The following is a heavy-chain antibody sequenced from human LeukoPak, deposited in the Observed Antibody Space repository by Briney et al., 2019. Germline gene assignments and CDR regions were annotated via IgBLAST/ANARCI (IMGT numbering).Heavy chain of an antibody. CDR2: IKQDGSEK. Sequence: GGSLRLSCAASGFTFSSYWMSWVRQAPGKGLEWVANIKQDGSEKYYVDSVKGRFTISRDNAKNSLYLQMNSLRAEDTAVYYCARDGEERWLQLGYYYYMDVWGKGTTVTISS. J-gene: IGHJ6*03. CDR3: ARDGEERWLQLGYYYYMDV. CDR1: GFTFSSYW. D-gene: IGHD5-24*01. V-gene: IGHV3-7*01.